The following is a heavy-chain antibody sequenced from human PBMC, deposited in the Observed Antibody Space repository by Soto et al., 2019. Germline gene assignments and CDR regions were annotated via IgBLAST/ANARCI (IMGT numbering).Heavy chain of an antibody. V-gene: IGHV1-3*01. CDR2: INAGNGNT. CDR1: GCTFTSYA. CDR3: ASDTGSGYWFDY. D-gene: IGHD3-22*01. Sequence: ASVKVSCKASGCTFTSYAMHWVRQAPGQRLEWMGWINAGNGNTKYSQKFQGRVTITRDTSASTAYMELSSLRSEDTAVYYCASDTGSGYWFDYWGQGTLVTVSS. J-gene: IGHJ4*02.